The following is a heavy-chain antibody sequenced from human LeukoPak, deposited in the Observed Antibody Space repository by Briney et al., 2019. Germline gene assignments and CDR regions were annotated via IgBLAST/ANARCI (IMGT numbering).Heavy chain of an antibody. D-gene: IGHD3-22*01. CDR2: ISAYNGNT. Sequence: GASVKVSCKASGYTFTSYGISWVRQAPGQGLEWMGWISAYNGNTNYAQKLQGRVTMTTDTSTSTAYMELRSLRSDDTAVYYCARVPYYYDSSGYYQYWGQGTLVTVSS. CDR3: ARVPYYYDSSGYYQY. V-gene: IGHV1-18*01. CDR1: GYTFTSYG. J-gene: IGHJ4*02.